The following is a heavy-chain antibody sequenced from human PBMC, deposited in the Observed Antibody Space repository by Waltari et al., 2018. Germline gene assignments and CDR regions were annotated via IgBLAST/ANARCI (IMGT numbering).Heavy chain of an antibody. CDR1: GGSISSSSW. CDR3: ARGDYGDYGRKNWFDP. D-gene: IGHD4-17*01. V-gene: IGHV4-4*02. Sequence: QVQLQESGPGLVKHSGTLSLTFAVPGGSISSSSWWSWVRQPPGKGLGWIGEIYHSGSTNYNPSLKSRVTISVDKSKNQFSLKLSSVTAADTAVYYCARGDYGDYGRKNWFDPWGQGTLVTVSS. J-gene: IGHJ5*02. CDR2: IYHSGST.